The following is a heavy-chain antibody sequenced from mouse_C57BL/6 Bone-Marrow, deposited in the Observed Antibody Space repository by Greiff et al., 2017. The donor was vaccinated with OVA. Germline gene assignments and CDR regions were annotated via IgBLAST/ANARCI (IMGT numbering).Heavy chain of an antibody. CDR3: ARNPLYYYGSSYAMDY. CDR2: IWSGGST. Sequence: VKLQESGPGLVQPSQSLSITCTVSGFSLTSYGVHWVRQSPGKGLEWLGVIWSGGSTDYNAAFISRLSISKDNSKSQVFFKMNSLQADDTAIYYCARNPLYYYGSSYAMDYWGQGTSVTVSS. D-gene: IGHD1-1*01. V-gene: IGHV2-2*01. CDR1: GFSLTSYG. J-gene: IGHJ4*01.